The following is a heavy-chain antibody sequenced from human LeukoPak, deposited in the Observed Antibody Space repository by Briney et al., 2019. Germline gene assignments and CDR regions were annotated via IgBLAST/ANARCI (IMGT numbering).Heavy chain of an antibody. Sequence: GGSLRLSCVVSGITVSNYAINWVRQAPGKGLEWVSSISSSSSYIYYADSVKGRFTISRDNAKNSLYLQMNSLRAEDTAVYYCARDPSGDTRYAFDYWGQGTLVTVSS. CDR2: ISSSSSYI. CDR1: GITVSNYA. D-gene: IGHD2-21*01. V-gene: IGHV3-21*01. CDR3: ARDPSGDTRYAFDY. J-gene: IGHJ4*02.